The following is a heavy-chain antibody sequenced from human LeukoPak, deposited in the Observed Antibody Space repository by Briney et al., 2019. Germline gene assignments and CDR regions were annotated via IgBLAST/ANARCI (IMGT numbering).Heavy chain of an antibody. V-gene: IGHV3-30-3*01. CDR1: GFTFSSYS. CDR3: AREGGYCSSTTCYFDS. D-gene: IGHD2-2*01. Sequence: GGSLRLSCAASGFTFSSYSMHWVRQAPGKGLGWVAVISDDGSKKSYADSVKGRFTVSRDNSKNTLYLQMNSPRVEDTAVYYCAREGGYCSSTTCYFDSWGQGTLVTVSS. J-gene: IGHJ4*02. CDR2: ISDDGSKK.